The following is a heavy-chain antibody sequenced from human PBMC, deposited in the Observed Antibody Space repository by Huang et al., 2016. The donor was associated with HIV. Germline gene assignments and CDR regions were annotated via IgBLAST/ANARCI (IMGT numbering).Heavy chain of an antibody. V-gene: IGHV4-39*02. D-gene: IGHD2-2*03. CDR2: VYFPGNT. J-gene: IGHJ6*02. CDR1: GTSMTSSTFY. Sequence: QLRESGPGLVTPSETLSLTCSASGTSMTSSTFYWGWFRQPPGRGLEWLGSVYFPGNTSSTPALKSRVTITIATASKQYSMRRTSVTAADTAVYFCAREVRSVDTDRPDGYYYRGLDVWGQGTTVIVSS. CDR3: AREVRSVDTDRPDGYYYRGLDV.